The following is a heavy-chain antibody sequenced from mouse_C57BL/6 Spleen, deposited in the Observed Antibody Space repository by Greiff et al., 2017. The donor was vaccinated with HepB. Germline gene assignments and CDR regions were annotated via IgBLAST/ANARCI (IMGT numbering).Heavy chain of an antibody. V-gene: IGHV1-52*01. J-gene: IGHJ3*01. CDR2: IDPSDSET. CDR3: AREGYDTTVVAPFAY. D-gene: IGHD1-1*01. Sequence: QVQLQQPGAELVRPGSSVKLSCKASGYTFTSYWMHWVKQRPIQGLEWIGNIDPSDSETHYNQKFKDKATLTVDTSSSTAYMQLSSLTSEDSAVYYCAREGYDTTVVAPFAYWGQGTLVTVSA. CDR1: GYTFTSYW.